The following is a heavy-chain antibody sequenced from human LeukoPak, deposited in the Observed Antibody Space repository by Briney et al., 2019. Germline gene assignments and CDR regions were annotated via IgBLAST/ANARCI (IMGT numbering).Heavy chain of an antibody. CDR1: GFTFSSYW. CDR2: IKQDGSEK. V-gene: IGHV3-7*01. D-gene: IGHD3-9*01. CDR3: AREPDYDILTGGVY. Sequence: GGSLRLSCAASGFTFSSYWMSWVRQAPGKGLEWVANIKQDGSEKYYVDSVKGRFTISRDNAKNSLYLQMNSLRAEDTAVYYCAREPDYDILTGGVYWGQGTLVTVSS. J-gene: IGHJ4*02.